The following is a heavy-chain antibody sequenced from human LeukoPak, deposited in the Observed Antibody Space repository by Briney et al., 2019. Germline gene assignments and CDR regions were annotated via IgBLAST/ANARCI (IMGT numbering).Heavy chain of an antibody. J-gene: IGHJ4*02. V-gene: IGHV4-4*07. CDR3: AEGGQWLRV. Sequence: SETLSLTCTVSGGSISNYCWSCIRQPAGKGLEWIGRICNSGSTNYNPSLKSRVTMSVDTSKNQFSLKLTSATAADTAVYYCAEGGQWLRVWGQGTLVTVSS. CDR1: GGSISNYC. CDR2: ICNSGST. D-gene: IGHD6-19*01.